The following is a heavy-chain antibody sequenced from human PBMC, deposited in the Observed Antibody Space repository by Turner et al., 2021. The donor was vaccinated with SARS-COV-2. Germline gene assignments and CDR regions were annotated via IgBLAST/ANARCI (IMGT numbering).Heavy chain of an antibody. J-gene: IGHJ4*02. D-gene: IGHD2-15*01. CDR2: ISYDGSNK. V-gene: IGHV3-30*18. CDR3: AKVVSPYCSGGTCYSSPADY. Sequence: QVQLVESGGGVVQPGRSLRLSCAASGFPFSSYGMHWVRQAPGKGLEWVAVISYDGSNKYYADSVKGRFTISRDNSKNTLYLQMNSLRAEDTAVYYCAKVVSPYCSGGTCYSSPADYWGQGTLVTVSS. CDR1: GFPFSSYG.